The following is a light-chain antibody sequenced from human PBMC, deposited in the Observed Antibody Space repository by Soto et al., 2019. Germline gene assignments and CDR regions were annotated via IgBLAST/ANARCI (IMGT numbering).Light chain of an antibody. Sequence: NFMLTQPHSVSESPGKTVTISCTRSSGSIGSSYVQWYQQRPGSSPTTVIFEDNQRPTGVPVRFSGSIDSSSNSASLVISGLRTVDEADYYCQSYDTSNPLVFGGGTKVTVL. V-gene: IGLV6-57*01. J-gene: IGLJ3*02. CDR2: EDN. CDR3: QSYDTSNPLV. CDR1: SGSIGSSY.